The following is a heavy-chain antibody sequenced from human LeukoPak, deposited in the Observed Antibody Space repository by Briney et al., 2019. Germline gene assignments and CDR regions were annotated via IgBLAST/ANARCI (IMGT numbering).Heavy chain of an antibody. CDR1: GFTVSSNY. J-gene: IGHJ4*02. D-gene: IGHD2-2*01. Sequence: GGSLRLSCAASGFTVSSNYMSWVRQAPGKGLEWVSVIYSGGSTYYADSVKGRFTISRDNSKNTLYLQMNSLRAEDTAVYYCAGEVPAAPYYCDYWGQGTLVTVSS. CDR2: IYSGGST. V-gene: IGHV3-66*02. CDR3: AGEVPAAPYYCDY.